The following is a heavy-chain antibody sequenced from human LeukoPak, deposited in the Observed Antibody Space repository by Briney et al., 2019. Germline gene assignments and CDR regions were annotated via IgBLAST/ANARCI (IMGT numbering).Heavy chain of an antibody. Sequence: SETESLTCAVSGGSISSGGYSCSWIRQPPGKGLEWIGYIYHSGSTYYNPSLKSRVTISVDRSKNQFSLKLSSVTAADTAVYYCARDAAKAQXAYFDY. J-gene: IGHJ4*01. D-gene: IGHD6-25*01. CDR3: ARDAAKAQXAYFDY. V-gene: IGHV4-30-2*01. CDR2: IYHSGST. CDR1: GGSISSGGYS.